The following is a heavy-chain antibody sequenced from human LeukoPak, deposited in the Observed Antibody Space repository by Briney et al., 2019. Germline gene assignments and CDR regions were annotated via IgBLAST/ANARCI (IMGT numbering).Heavy chain of an antibody. Sequence: ASVKVSCTASGGTFSSYAISWVRQAPGQGLEWMGIFNPSGGSTSYAQKFQGRVTMTSDTSTSTVYMELSSLKSEDTAVYYCARREPTLRSALSLDYWGQGTLVTVSS. CDR2: FNPSGGST. CDR1: GGTFSSYA. CDR3: ARREPTLRSALSLDY. D-gene: IGHD3-3*01. V-gene: IGHV1-46*01. J-gene: IGHJ4*02.